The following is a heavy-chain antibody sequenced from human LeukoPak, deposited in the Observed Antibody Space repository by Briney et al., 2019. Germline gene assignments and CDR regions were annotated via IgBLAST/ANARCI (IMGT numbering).Heavy chain of an antibody. D-gene: IGHD3-3*01. CDR1: GFTFSSYA. V-gene: IGHV3-23*01. J-gene: IGHJ4*02. Sequence: GGSLRLSCAASGFTFSSYAMSWVRQAPGKGLEWVSAISGSGGNTYYADSVKGRFTISRDNSKNTLYLQMNSLRAEDTAVYYCAKDRGYDFWSGYLDPFDYWGQGTLVTVSS. CDR3: AKDRGYDFWSGYLDPFDY. CDR2: ISGSGGNT.